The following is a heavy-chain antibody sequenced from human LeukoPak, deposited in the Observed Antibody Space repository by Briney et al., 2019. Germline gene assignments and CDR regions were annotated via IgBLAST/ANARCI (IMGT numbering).Heavy chain of an antibody. CDR1: GYTFTSYG. J-gene: IGHJ6*03. CDR2: ISAYNGNT. V-gene: IGHV1-18*01. D-gene: IGHD2-2*01. CDR3: ARGVDCSSTSCYGYSSSWYTRADYYYMDV. Sequence: ASVKVSCKASGYTFTSYGISWVRQAPGQGLEWMGWISAYNGNTNYAQKLQGRVTMTTDTSTSTAYMELRSLRSDDTAVYYCARGVDCSSTSCYGYSSSWYTRADYYYMDVWGKGTTVTISS.